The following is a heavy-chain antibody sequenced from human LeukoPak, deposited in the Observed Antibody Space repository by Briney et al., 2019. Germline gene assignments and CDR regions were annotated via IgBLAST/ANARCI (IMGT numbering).Heavy chain of an antibody. V-gene: IGHV4-39*07. CDR2: MHHSGIT. CDR1: GDSISTTSIY. D-gene: IGHD2-15*01. CDR3: ARSTYCSGGSCSHNWFDP. J-gene: IGHJ5*02. Sequence: SETLSLTCNVSGDSISTTSIYWGWIRQPPGQGLEWIGSMHHSGITYYNPSLKSRASISVDTSKNQFSLKLSSVTAADTAVYYCARSTYCSGGSCSHNWFDPWGQGTLVTVSS.